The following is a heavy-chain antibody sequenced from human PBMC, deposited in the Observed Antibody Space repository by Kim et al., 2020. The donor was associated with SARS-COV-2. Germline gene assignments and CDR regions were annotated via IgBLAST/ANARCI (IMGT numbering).Heavy chain of an antibody. J-gene: IGHJ6*01. CDR2: IYYSGST. V-gene: IGHV4-59*01. CDR1: GGSISSYY. Sequence: SETLSLTCTVSGGSISSYYWSWIRQPPGKGLEWIGYIYYSGSTNYNPSLKSRVTISVDTSKNQFSLKLSSVTAADTAVYYCARAPGLGATYYYYYGMDV. CDR3: ARAPGLGATYYYYYGMDV. D-gene: IGHD1-26*01.